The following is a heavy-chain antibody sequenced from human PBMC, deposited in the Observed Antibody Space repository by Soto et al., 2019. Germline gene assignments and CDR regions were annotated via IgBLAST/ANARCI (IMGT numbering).Heavy chain of an antibody. D-gene: IGHD3-3*02. Sequence: GGSLRLSCAASGFTFSSYGMHWVRQAPGKGLEWVAVISYDGSNKYYADSVKGRFTISRDNSKNTLYLQMTNMDPMDTATYYCAHRPYRMFGATPFDYWGLGTLVTVSS. CDR3: AHRPYRMFGATPFDY. CDR1: GFTFSSYG. V-gene: IGHV3-30*03. CDR2: ISYDGSNK. J-gene: IGHJ4*02.